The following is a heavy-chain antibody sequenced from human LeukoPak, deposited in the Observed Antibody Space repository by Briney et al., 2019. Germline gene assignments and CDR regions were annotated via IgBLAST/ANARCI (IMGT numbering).Heavy chain of an antibody. D-gene: IGHD3-10*01. CDR1: GGSISSSNW. CDR2: IYHSGST. CDR3: LNTYHKGSGSYWGYIDN. J-gene: IGHJ4*02. V-gene: IGHV4-4*02. Sequence: SETLSLTCAVSGGSISSSNWWSWVRQPPGKGLEWIGEIYHSGSTNYNPSLKSRVTISVDTSKNQFSLKLSSVIAADTAVYYCLNTYHKGSGSYWGYIDNWGQGTLVTVSS.